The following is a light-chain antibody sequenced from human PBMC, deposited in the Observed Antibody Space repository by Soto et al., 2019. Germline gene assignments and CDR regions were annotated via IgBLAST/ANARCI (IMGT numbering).Light chain of an antibody. V-gene: IGKV3-15*01. CDR2: GAS. J-gene: IGKJ1*01. CDR1: QSIRTN. Sequence: EIVLTQSPATLSVSAGGAVTLSCRASQSIRTNVAWYQHIPGQAPRLLVYGASTRATGVPARFSGSGSGIDVTLTISSLQSEDSAFYYCQQYFNWPLTWTFGPGTKVQIK. CDR3: QQYFNWPLTWT.